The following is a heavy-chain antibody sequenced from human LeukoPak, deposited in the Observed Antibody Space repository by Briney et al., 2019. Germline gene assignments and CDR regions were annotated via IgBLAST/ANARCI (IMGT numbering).Heavy chain of an antibody. D-gene: IGHD3-16*02. Sequence: SETLSLTCAVSGYSISSGYYRGWIRQPPGKGLEWIGSIYHSGSTYYNPSLKSRVTISVDTSKNQFSLKLSSVTAADTAVYYCASGGMITFGGVIVIGWANHYFDYWGQGTLVTVSS. CDR1: GYSISSGYY. J-gene: IGHJ4*02. CDR3: ASGGMITFGGVIVIGWANHYFDY. V-gene: IGHV4-38-2*01. CDR2: IYHSGST.